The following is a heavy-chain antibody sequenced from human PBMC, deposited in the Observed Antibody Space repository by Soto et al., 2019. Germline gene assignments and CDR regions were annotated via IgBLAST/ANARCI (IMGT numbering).Heavy chain of an antibody. V-gene: IGHV3-23*01. CDR1: GFTFSSYA. CDR3: AKDFSPHHAGYSSSWSQYYFDY. D-gene: IGHD6-13*01. Sequence: GGSLRLSCAASGFTFSSYAMSWVRQAPGKGLEWVSAISGSGGSTYYADSVRGRFTISRDNSKNTLYLQMNSLRAEDTAVYYCAKDFSPHHAGYSSSWSQYYFDYWGQGALVTVSS. J-gene: IGHJ4*02. CDR2: ISGSGGST.